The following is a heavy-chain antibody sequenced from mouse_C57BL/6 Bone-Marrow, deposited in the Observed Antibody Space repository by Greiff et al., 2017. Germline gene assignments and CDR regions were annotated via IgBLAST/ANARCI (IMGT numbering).Heavy chain of an antibody. V-gene: IGHV3-8*01. D-gene: IGHD3-2*02. CDR1: GYSITSDY. Sequence: EVHLVESGPGLAKPSQTLSLTCSVTGYSITSDYWNWIRKFPGHKLEYMGYLSYSGSTYYNPSLKSRISITRDTSKNQYYLQLNSVTTEDTATYYCARYRRNSSGPFDYWGQGTTPTVSS. CDR2: LSYSGST. CDR3: ARYRRNSSGPFDY. J-gene: IGHJ2*01.